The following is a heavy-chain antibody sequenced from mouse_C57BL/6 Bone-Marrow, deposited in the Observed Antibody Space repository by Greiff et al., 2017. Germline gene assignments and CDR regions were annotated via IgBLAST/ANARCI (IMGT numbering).Heavy chain of an antibody. CDR2: INPNNGGT. CDR3: APLTTVADMDY. CDR1: GYTFTDYN. V-gene: IGHV1-22*01. Sequence: VQLKQSGPELVKPGASVKMSCKASGYTFTDYNMHWVKQSHGKSLEWIGYINPNNGGTSYNQKFKGKATLTVNKSSSTAYMELRSLTSEDSAVYYCAPLTTVADMDYWGQGTSVTVSS. D-gene: IGHD1-1*01. J-gene: IGHJ4*01.